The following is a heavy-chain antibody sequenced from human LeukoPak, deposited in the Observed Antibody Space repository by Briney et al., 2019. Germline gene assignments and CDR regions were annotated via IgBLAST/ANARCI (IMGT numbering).Heavy chain of an antibody. V-gene: IGHV3-30*18. CDR1: GFPFSSYA. CDR3: AKDNPVLEY. CDR2: ISKDESNK. Sequence: GGSLRLSCAASGFPFSSYAMSWVRQTPGKGLEWVSHISKDESNKYYADSVKGRFTISRDTSKNTLFLQMNSLRVEDTAIYYCAKDNPVLEYWGQGTLVTVSS. J-gene: IGHJ4*02.